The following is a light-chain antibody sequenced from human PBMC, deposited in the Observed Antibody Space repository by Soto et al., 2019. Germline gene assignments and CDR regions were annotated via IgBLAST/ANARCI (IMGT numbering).Light chain of an antibody. V-gene: IGKV1-39*01. J-gene: IGKJ2*01. CDR2: GAS. Sequence: DIQMTQSPSPLSASVGDRVTITCRASQSIGSYLTWYQQRPGKAPRLLIYGASNLQSGVPSRFSGSGSGKELALTISSLQPEDFAIYHCQQGYTTNRTVGQGTKVDIK. CDR3: QQGYTTNRT. CDR1: QSIGSY.